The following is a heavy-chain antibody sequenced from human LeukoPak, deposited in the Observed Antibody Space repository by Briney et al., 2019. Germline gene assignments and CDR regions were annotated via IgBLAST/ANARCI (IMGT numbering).Heavy chain of an antibody. V-gene: IGHV4-39*07. CDR1: GGSISSSSYY. CDR2: INHSGST. J-gene: IGHJ4*02. CDR3: ARATASYYFDY. Sequence: SETLSLTCTVSGGSISSSSYYWSWIRQPPGKGLEWIGEINHSGSTNYNPSLKSRVTISVDTSKNQFSLKLSSVTAADTAVYYCARATASYYFDYWGQGTLVTASS.